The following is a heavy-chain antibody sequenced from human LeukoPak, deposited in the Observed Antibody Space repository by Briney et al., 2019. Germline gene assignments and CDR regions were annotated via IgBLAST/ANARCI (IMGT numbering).Heavy chain of an antibody. J-gene: IGHJ4*02. D-gene: IGHD4-11*01. CDR1: GFTFSKYW. CDR2: IKQGGSEK. CDR3: ARDAYRDRYFDY. Sequence: PGGSLRLSCAASGFTFSKYWMSWVRQAPGKGLEWVANIKQGGSEKYYVDSVKGRFTISRDDAKNSLYLQMNSLRAEDRAVYYCARDAYRDRYFDYWGQGTLVTVSS. V-gene: IGHV3-7*01.